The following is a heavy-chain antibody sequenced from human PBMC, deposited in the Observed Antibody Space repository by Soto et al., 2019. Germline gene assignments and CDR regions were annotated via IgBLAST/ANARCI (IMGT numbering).Heavy chain of an antibody. Sequence: PGGSLRLSCAASGFTFSNAWMSWVRQAPGKGLEWVGRIKSKTDGGTTDYAAPVKGRFTISRDDSKNTLYLQMNSLKTEDTAVYYCTTYTEWELPFDYWGQGTLVTVSS. CDR2: IKSKTDGGTT. CDR3: TTYTEWELPFDY. CDR1: GFTFSNAW. D-gene: IGHD1-26*01. V-gene: IGHV3-15*01. J-gene: IGHJ4*02.